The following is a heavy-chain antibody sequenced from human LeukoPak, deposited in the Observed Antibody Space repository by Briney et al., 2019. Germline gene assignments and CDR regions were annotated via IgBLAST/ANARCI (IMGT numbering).Heavy chain of an antibody. CDR3: TRAAGITGTSRDNWFDP. Sequence: PGTSLRLSCAASGFTFSSYDMHWVRQAPGKGLEWVASIWHDRNRKYHADSVEGRFTISKDNSKNTVYVQMNSLRADDTAVYYCTRAAGITGTSRDNWFDPWGQGTLVIVSS. CDR2: IWHDRNRK. CDR1: GFTFSSYD. J-gene: IGHJ5*02. V-gene: IGHV3-33*01. D-gene: IGHD1/OR15-1a*01.